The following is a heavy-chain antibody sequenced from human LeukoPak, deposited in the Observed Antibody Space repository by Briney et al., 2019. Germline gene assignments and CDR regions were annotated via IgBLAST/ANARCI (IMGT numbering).Heavy chain of an antibody. Sequence: ASVKVSCKASGYTFTSYGISWVRQAPGQGLEWMGWIGAYNGNTNYAQKLQGRVTMTTDTSTSTAYMELRSLRSDDTAVYYCARGDDFWSGYFTRPAYYFDYWGQGTLVTVSS. D-gene: IGHD3-3*01. J-gene: IGHJ4*02. CDR3: ARGDDFWSGYFTRPAYYFDY. CDR2: IGAYNGNT. CDR1: GYTFTSYG. V-gene: IGHV1-18*01.